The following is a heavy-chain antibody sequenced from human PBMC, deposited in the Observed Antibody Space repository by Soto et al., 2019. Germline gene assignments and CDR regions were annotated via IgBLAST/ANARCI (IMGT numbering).Heavy chain of an antibody. Sequence: QVQLVQSGAEVKKPGASVKVSCKASGYTFTSYTMHWVRQAPGQRLEWMGWINAGNGNTKYSQKFQGRVTITRDTSASTAYMKLSSLRSEDTAVYYCASSYYYGSGSYYKYYGMDVWGQGTTVTVSS. D-gene: IGHD3-10*01. CDR2: INAGNGNT. CDR1: GYTFTSYT. CDR3: ASSYYYGSGSYYKYYGMDV. V-gene: IGHV1-3*01. J-gene: IGHJ6*02.